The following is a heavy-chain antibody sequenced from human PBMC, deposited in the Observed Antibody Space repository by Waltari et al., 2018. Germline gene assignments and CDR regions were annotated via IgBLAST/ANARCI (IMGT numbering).Heavy chain of an antibody. CDR2: MNPNSGNT. CDR1: GYTFTSYD. CDR3: ARGKAGPIAASYYFDY. V-gene: IGHV1-8*03. Sequence: QVQLVQSGAEVKKPGASVKVSCKASGYTFTSYDSNWVRQANGQGLEWMGWMNPNSGNTGYAQKFQGRVTITRNTSISTAYMELSSLRSEDTAVYYCARGKAGPIAASYYFDYWGQGTLVTVSS. D-gene: IGHD6-13*01. J-gene: IGHJ4*02.